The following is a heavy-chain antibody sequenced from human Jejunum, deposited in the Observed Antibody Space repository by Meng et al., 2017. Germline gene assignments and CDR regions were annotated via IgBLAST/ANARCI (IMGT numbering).Heavy chain of an antibody. D-gene: IGHD2-2*01. J-gene: IGHJ4*02. V-gene: IGHV4-4*02. CDR1: GGHINKENW. CDR2: IYHGGNT. CDR3: VRGEFAMLARFDF. Sequence: QVQRQESGPGLVKPSGTLPRTCAVSGGHINKENWWRWVRQSPERGLEWIGEIYHGGNTNYNPSLKRRVTMSVDESTNQMSLKLTSVTAADTAVYYCVRGEFAMLARFDFWGQGILVTVSS.